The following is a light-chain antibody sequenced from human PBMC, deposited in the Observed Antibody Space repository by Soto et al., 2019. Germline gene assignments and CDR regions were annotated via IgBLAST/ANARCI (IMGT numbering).Light chain of an antibody. Sequence: EVVMTQSPATLSVSPGERATLSCRASQSISNNLAWYQQKPGQAPRLLIFGASTRATGVPARFSGSGSGTEFILTISSLQSEDFAVYYCQQYSVWPLTFGGGTKVEIK. V-gene: IGKV3-15*01. J-gene: IGKJ4*01. CDR3: QQYSVWPLT. CDR1: QSISNN. CDR2: GAS.